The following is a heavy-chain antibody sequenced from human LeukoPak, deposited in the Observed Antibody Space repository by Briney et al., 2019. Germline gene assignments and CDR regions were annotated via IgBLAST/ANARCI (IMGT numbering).Heavy chain of an antibody. CDR1: GASISSSY. J-gene: IGHJ5*02. Sequence: PSETLSLTCSVSGASISSSYWSWLRQPPGKGLEWIAHIYNRDTNYNPPLQSRVTISLDTSKNQFSLKLTSVTAADTAVYYCAKNGRTWPSWGRGTLVTVSS. V-gene: IGHV4-59*03. D-gene: IGHD2-8*01. CDR2: IYNRDT. CDR3: AKNGRTWPS.